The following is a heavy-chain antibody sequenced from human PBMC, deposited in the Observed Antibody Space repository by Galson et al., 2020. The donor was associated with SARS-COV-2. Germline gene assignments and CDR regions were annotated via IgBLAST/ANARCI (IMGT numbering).Heavy chain of an antibody. Sequence: GGSLRLSCTASGFTFDDYAMHWVRQAPGEGLEWVSGISWNSNNIGYADSVKGRFTISRDNAKNSLYLEVSSLRAEDTALYYCARDALTYYESSGYFDYWGQGTLVTVSS. D-gene: IGHD3-22*01. CDR3: ARDALTYYESSGYFDY. V-gene: IGHV3-9*01. CDR2: ISWNSNNI. J-gene: IGHJ4*02. CDR1: GFTFDDYA.